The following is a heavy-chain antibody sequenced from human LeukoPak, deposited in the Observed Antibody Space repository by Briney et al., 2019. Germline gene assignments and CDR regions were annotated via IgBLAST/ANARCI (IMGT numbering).Heavy chain of an antibody. D-gene: IGHD3-9*01. V-gene: IGHV4-38-2*01. CDR2: IYHSGST. CDR1: GYSISSGYY. J-gene: IGHJ4*02. Sequence: SETLSLTCAVSGYSISSGYYWGWIRQPPGKGLEWIGSIYHSGSTYYNPSLKSRVTISVDTSKNQFSLKLSSVTAADTAVYYCARHDMDVAGGGLDYFDYWGQGTLVTVSS. CDR3: ARHDMDVAGGGLDYFDY.